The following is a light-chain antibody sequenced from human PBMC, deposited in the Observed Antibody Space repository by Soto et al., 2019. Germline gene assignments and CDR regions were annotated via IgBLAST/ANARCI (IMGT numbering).Light chain of an antibody. CDR1: SSNIGAGYD. J-gene: IGLJ2*01. CDR3: HSYDSSLSVVV. Sequence: QSVLTQPPSVSGAPGQRVTISCTGSSSNIGAGYDVHWYQQFPGTAPKLLIYGNSNRPSGVPDRFSGSKSGTSASLAITGLQAEDEADYYCHSYDSSLSVVVFGGGTKLTVL. CDR2: GNS. V-gene: IGLV1-40*01.